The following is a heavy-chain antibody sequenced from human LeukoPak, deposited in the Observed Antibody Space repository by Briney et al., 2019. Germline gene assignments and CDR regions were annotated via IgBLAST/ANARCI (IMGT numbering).Heavy chain of an antibody. CDR1: GYPFFAYY. CDR2: INPNSGNT. V-gene: IGHV1-8*02. J-gene: IGHJ4*02. Sequence: ASVKVSCKTSGYPFFAYYIHWVRQAPGQGLEWMGWINPNSGNTGYAQKFQGRVTMTRNTSISTAYMELSSLRSEDTAVYYCARGVMVRGVVNDYWGQGTLVTVPS. D-gene: IGHD3-10*01. CDR3: ARGVMVRGVVNDY.